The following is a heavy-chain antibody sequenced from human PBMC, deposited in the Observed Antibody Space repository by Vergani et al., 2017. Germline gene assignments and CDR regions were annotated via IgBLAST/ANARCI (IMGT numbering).Heavy chain of an antibody. CDR3: ARSYGSGSYYMGVDYFDY. CDR1: GGSISSSSYY. Sequence: QVQLQESGPGLVKPSETLSLTCTVSGGSISSSSYYWGWIRQPPGKGLEWIGSIYYSGSTYYNPSLKSRVTISVDTSKNQFSLKLSSVAAADTAVYYCARSYGSGSYYMGVDYFDYWGQGTLVTVSS. V-gene: IGHV4-39*07. CDR2: IYYSGST. J-gene: IGHJ4*02. D-gene: IGHD3-10*01.